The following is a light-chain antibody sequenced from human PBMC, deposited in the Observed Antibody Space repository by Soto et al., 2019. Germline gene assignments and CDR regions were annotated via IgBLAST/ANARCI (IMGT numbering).Light chain of an antibody. Sequence: QPALTQPASVSGSPGQSITIPCTGTSSDVGSYNLVSWYQQHPGKAPKLMIYEGSKRPSGVSNRFSGSKSGNTASLTISGLQAEDEADYYCCSYAGSSTYVFGTGTKVTVL. CDR1: SSDVGSYNL. CDR2: EGS. J-gene: IGLJ1*01. CDR3: CSYAGSSTYV. V-gene: IGLV2-23*01.